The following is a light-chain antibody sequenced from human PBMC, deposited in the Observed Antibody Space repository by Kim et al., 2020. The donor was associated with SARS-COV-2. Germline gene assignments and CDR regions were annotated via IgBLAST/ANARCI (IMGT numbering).Light chain of an antibody. Sequence: ASVGDTVTITCRASQDIYDWVAWYQQQPGKAPKRLISRASTLETGVPSRFSGSGSETEFTLTISNLRPEDFATYYSHQTSSFPTHFGGGTKVDIK. CDR3: HQTSSFPTH. CDR1: QDIYDW. CDR2: RAS. V-gene: IGKV1-12*01. J-gene: IGKJ4*01.